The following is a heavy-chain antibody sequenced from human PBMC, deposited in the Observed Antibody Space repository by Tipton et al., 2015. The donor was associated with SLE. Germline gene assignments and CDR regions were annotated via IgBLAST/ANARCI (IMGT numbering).Heavy chain of an antibody. Sequence: TLSLTCTVSGGSISSYYWSWIRQPPGKGLEWIGYIYYSGSTNYNPSLKSRVTISVDTSKNQFSLKLSSVTAADTAVYYCARGPSIISRLDYWGQGTLVTVSS. CDR3: ARGPSIISRLDY. J-gene: IGHJ4*02. CDR2: IYYSGST. V-gene: IGHV4-59*01. CDR1: GGSISSYY.